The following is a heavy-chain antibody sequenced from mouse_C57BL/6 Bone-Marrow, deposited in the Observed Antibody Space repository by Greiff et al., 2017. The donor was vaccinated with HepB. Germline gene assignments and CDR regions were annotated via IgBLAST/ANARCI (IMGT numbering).Heavy chain of an antibody. J-gene: IGHJ2*01. CDR1: GYSFTSDY. Sequence: VKLQQSGPELVKPGASVKISCKASGYSFTSDYIHWVKQRPGQGLEWIGWIYPGSGNTKYNEKFKGKATLTADTSSSTAYMQLSSLTSEDSAVYYCAREKGDWVLFDYWGQGTTLTVSS. CDR2: IYPGSGNT. D-gene: IGHD4-1*01. V-gene: IGHV1-66*01. CDR3: AREKGDWVLFDY.